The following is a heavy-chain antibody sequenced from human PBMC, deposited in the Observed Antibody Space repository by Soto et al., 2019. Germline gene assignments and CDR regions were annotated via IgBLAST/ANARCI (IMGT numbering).Heavy chain of an antibody. V-gene: IGHV4-39*01. Sequence: SETLSLTCTVSGGSISSSSYYCGWIRQPPGKGLEWIGSIYYSGSTYYNPSLKSRVTISVDTSKNQFSLKLSSVTAADTAVYYCARPLKGSSSGAFDAFDIWGQGTMVTVSS. J-gene: IGHJ3*02. CDR3: ARPLKGSSSGAFDAFDI. CDR1: GGSISSSSYY. D-gene: IGHD6-6*01. CDR2: IYYSGST.